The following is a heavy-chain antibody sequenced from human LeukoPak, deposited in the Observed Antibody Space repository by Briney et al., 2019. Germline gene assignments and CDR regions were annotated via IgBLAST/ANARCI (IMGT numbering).Heavy chain of an antibody. CDR2: INSRSSTI. D-gene: IGHD2/OR15-2a*01. CDR1: RFTFSNYG. CDR3: ARAYIVYAFDI. Sequence: GGSLRLSCAASRFTFSNYGVNWVRQAPGKGLEWVSYINSRSSTIYYADSVRGRFTISRDNAKNSLYLQMNSLKAEDTAVYYCARAYIVYAFDIWGQGTMATVSS. J-gene: IGHJ3*02. V-gene: IGHV3-48*01.